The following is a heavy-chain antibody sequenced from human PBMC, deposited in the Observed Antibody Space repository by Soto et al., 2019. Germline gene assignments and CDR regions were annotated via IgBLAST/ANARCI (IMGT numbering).Heavy chain of an antibody. Sequence: QVQLQESGPGLVKPSGTLSLTCAVSGGSFTSNNWWTWVRQPPGQVLEGIGEIYRTGSTNYNPSLKSRVTISLDKSENQFSLKVTSLTAADTAVYYCASRDPGTSVDYWGQGTLVTVSS. CDR2: IYRTGST. V-gene: IGHV4-4*02. CDR3: ASRDPGTSVDY. J-gene: IGHJ4*02. D-gene: IGHD1-7*01. CDR1: GGSFTSNNW.